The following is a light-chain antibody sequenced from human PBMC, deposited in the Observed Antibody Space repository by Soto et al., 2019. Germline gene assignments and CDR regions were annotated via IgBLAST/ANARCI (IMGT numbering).Light chain of an antibody. J-gene: IGLJ2*01. CDR1: NSNIGNNY. CDR3: ATWDGSLSGVV. CDR2: GNN. V-gene: IGLV1-47*01. Sequence: QSVLTQAPSASGTPGQTVTISCSGTNSNIGNNYVHWYQQLPGTAPRLLIYGNNQRPSGVPDRFSGSKSGTSASLAISGLRSEDEATYYCATWDGSLSGVVFGGGTKVTVL.